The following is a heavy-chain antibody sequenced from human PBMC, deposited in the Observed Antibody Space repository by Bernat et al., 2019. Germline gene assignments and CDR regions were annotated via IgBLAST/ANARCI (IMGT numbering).Heavy chain of an antibody. V-gene: IGHV3-15*07. J-gene: IGHJ4*02. CDR1: GFTFSNAW. D-gene: IGHD3-10*01. CDR3: TTGWQFYGSF. Sequence: EVQLVESGGGLVKPGGSLRLSCAASGFTFSNAWMNWVRQAPGKGLEWVGRITSKTDGGTTDYAAPVKGRFTISRDDSKNTLYLQMNSLKTEDTAVYYCTTGWQFYGSFWGQGTLVTVSS. CDR2: ITSKTDGGTT.